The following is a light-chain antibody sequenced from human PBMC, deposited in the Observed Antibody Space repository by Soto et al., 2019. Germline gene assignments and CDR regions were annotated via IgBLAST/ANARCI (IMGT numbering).Light chain of an antibody. J-gene: IGLJ3*02. Sequence: QSVLTQPPSASGTPGQRVTISCSGSSSNIGSNTVNWYQQFPGTAPKLLIYNNNQRPSGVPDRISGSKSGTSASLAISGLQSEDEADYFCAAWDDSLSGSLVFGGGTQLTVL. CDR1: SSNIGSNT. CDR2: NNN. CDR3: AAWDDSLSGSLV. V-gene: IGLV1-44*01.